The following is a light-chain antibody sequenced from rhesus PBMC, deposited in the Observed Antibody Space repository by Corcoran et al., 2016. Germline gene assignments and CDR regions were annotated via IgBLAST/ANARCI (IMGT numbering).Light chain of an antibody. J-gene: IGKJ1*01. V-gene: IGKV1-38*01. CDR2: DAS. Sequence: DIQLTQSPSSLSASVGDRVTITCRASQDISNYLAWYQQNSGKAPKLLIYDASNFKGGVPSRFSGSGSGTGFTLTISTLQPEDFATYYCQQRNSPPWTFGQGTKVQIK. CDR1: QDISNY. CDR3: QQRNSPPWT.